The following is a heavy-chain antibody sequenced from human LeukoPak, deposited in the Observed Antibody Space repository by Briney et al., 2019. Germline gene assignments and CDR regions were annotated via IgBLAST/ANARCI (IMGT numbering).Heavy chain of an antibody. Sequence: ASVKVSCKASGYTFTDYYMHWVRQTPGQGLEWMGWIIPNSGGTEYAQKFQGRVTMTRDTSISTFYMELTRLTSDDTAVYYCARRYRDILTGYRTENWFAPWGQGTLVTVSA. D-gene: IGHD3-9*01. CDR2: IIPNSGGT. V-gene: IGHV1-2*02. CDR3: ARRYRDILTGYRTENWFAP. J-gene: IGHJ5*02. CDR1: GYTFTDYY.